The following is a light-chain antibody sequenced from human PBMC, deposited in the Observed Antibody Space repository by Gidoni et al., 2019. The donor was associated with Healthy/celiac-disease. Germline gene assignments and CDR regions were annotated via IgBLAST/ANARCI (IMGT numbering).Light chain of an antibody. J-gene: IGKJ1*01. V-gene: IGKV1-8*01. CDR1: QGISSY. CDR2: AAS. CDR3: QQYYSYPWT. Sequence: AIRMTQSPSSFSASTGDRVTITCRASQGISSYLAWYQQKPGKAPKLLIYAASTVQSGVPSRFSGSGSGTDFTLTISCLQSEDFATYYCQQYYSYPWTFXQXTKVEIK.